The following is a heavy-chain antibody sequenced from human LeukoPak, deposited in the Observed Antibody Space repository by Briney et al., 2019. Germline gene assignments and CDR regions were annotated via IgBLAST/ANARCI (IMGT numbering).Heavy chain of an antibody. D-gene: IGHD6-13*01. CDR1: GYTFTSYY. V-gene: IGHV1-46*01. CDR3: ARAGKPSIAAAGTRLDY. CDR2: INPSGGST. J-gene: IGHJ4*02. Sequence: ASVKVSCKASGYTFTSYYMHWVRQAPGQGLERMGIINPSGGSTSYAQKFQGRVTMTRDTSISTAYMELSRLRSDDTAVYYCARAGKPSIAAAGTRLDYWGQGTLVTVSS.